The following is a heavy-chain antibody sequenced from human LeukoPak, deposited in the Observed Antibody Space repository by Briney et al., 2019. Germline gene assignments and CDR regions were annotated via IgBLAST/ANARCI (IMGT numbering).Heavy chain of an antibody. D-gene: IGHD6-6*01. J-gene: IGHJ4*02. Sequence: ASVKVSCKASGYTFTSYGISWVRQAPGQGLEWMGWISANNGNTNYAQKLQGRVTMTTDTSTSTAYMELRSLRSDDTAVYYCARAPPYYSSSAFDYWGQGTLVTVSS. CDR1: GYTFTSYG. CDR2: ISANNGNT. V-gene: IGHV1-18*01. CDR3: ARAPPYYSSSAFDY.